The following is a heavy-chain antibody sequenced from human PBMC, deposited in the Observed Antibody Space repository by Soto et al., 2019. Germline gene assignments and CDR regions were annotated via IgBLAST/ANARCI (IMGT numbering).Heavy chain of an antibody. Sequence: EVQLVESGGGLVQPGGSLRLSCAASGFTVSSNYMSWVRQAPGKGLEWVSVIYSGGSTYYADSMKGRFTISKHNSKNTLYLQMNSLRAEDTAVYYCARDRRATGYYYYYMDVWGRGTTVTVSS. CDR2: IYSGGST. V-gene: IGHV3-53*04. CDR3: ARDRRATGYYYYYMDV. J-gene: IGHJ6*03. CDR1: GFTVSSNY.